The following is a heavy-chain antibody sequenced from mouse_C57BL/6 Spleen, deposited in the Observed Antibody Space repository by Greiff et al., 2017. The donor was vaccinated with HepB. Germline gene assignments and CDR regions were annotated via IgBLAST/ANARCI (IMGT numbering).Heavy chain of an antibody. Sequence: QVQLQQPGAELVKPGASVKMSCKASGYTFTSYWITWVKQRPGQGLEWIGDIYPGSGSTNYNEKFKSKATLTVDTSSSTAYMQLSSLTSEDSAVYYCAREPFTTAVASYYYAMDYWGQGTSVTVSS. CDR2: IYPGSGST. CDR3: AREPFTTAVASYYYAMDY. CDR1: GYTFTSYW. J-gene: IGHJ4*01. V-gene: IGHV1-55*01. D-gene: IGHD1-1*01.